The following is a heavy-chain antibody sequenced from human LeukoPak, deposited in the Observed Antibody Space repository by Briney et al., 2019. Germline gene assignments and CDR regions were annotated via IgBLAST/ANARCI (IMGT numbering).Heavy chain of an antibody. V-gene: IGHV3-21*01. D-gene: IGHD6-19*01. CDR3: ARDGAVAAHGAFDI. Sequence: GGSLRLSCTASGFTFSSNSMNWVRQAPGKGLEWVSSISSSSSYIYYADSVKGRFTISRDNAKNSLYLQMNSLRAEDTAVYYCARDGAVAAHGAFDIWGQGTMVTVSS. CDR2: ISSSSSYI. J-gene: IGHJ3*02. CDR1: GFTFSSNS.